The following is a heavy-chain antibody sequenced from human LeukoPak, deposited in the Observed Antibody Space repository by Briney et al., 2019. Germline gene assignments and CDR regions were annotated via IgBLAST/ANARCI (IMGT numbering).Heavy chain of an antibody. V-gene: IGHV3-21*01. D-gene: IGHD3-22*01. CDR2: LNSSSSYI. J-gene: IGHJ3*02. CDR1: GFTFSSYS. CDR3: AREGYYDSSGYLDAFDI. Sequence: GSLRLSCAASGFTFSSYSMDWVRQAPGKGLEWVSSLNSSSSYIYYADSVKGRFTISRDNAKNSLYLQMNSLRADDTAVYYCAREGYYDSSGYLDAFDIWGQGTMVTVSS.